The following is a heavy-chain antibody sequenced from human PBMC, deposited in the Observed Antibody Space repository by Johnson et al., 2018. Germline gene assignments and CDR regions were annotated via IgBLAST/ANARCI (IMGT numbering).Heavy chain of an antibody. Sequence: VQLVESGGGLIQPGGSLRLSCAASGFTVSRNHMSWVRQAPGKGLEWVSIIYSGGSTYYADSVKGRFTISRDNSKNTLYLQMKSLRAEDTAVYYCARRNVHYYYYMDVWGKGTTVTVSS. D-gene: IGHD6-6*01. CDR3: ARRNVHYYYYMDV. V-gene: IGHV3-66*03. CDR2: IYSGGST. J-gene: IGHJ6*03. CDR1: GFTVSRNH.